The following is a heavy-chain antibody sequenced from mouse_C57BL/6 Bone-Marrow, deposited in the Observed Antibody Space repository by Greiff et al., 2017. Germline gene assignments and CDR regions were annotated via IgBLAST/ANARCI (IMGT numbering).Heavy chain of an antibody. CDR3: ARPVYYYGYFDY. J-gene: IGHJ2*01. CDR1: GFTFSSYG. D-gene: IGHD1-1*01. CDR2: ISSGGSYT. Sequence: DVQLQESGGDLVKPGGSLKLSCAASGFTFSSYGMSWVRQTPDKRLEWVATISSGGSYTYYPDSVKGRFTISRDNAKNTLYLKMSSLKSEDTAMYYCARPVYYYGYFDYWGQGTTLTVSS. V-gene: IGHV5-6*01.